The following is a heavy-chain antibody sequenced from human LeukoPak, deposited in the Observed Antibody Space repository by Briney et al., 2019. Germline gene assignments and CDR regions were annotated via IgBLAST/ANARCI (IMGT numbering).Heavy chain of an antibody. CDR2: ISYYGSNK. V-gene: IGHV3-30*03. J-gene: IGHJ4*02. CDR3: HVGYCSSTSCRGFDY. D-gene: IGHD2-2*01. CDR1: GFTFSSYG. Sequence: GGSLRLSCAASGFTFSSYGMHWVRQAPGKGLGWVAVISYYGSNKYYADSVKGRFTISRDNSKNTLYLQMNSLRAEDTAVYYCHVGYCSSTSCRGFDYWGQGTLVTVSS.